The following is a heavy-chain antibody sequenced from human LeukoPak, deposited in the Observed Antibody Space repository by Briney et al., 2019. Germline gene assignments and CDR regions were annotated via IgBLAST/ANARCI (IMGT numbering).Heavy chain of an antibody. CDR2: INHSGST. V-gene: IGHV4-34*01. Sequence: SETLSLTCAVYGGSFSGYYWSWIRQPPGKGLEWIGEINHSGSTNYNPSLKSRVTISVDTHKNQFSLKLSSVTSADTAVYYCARGLIAVAGPYYFDYWGQGTLVTVSS. CDR1: GGSFSGYY. CDR3: ARGLIAVAGPYYFDY. J-gene: IGHJ4*02. D-gene: IGHD6-19*01.